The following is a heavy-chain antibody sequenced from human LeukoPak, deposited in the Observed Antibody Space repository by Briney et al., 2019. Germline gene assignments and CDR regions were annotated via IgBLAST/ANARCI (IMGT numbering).Heavy chain of an antibody. J-gene: IGHJ3*02. Sequence: GASVKVSCKASGYTFTSYYMHWVRQAPGQGLEWMGWINPNSGGTNYAQKFQGRVTMTRDTSISTAYMELSRLRSDDTAVYYCARERSMYYYDSSGYPHDAFDIWGQGTMVTVSS. CDR3: ARERSMYYYDSSGYPHDAFDI. D-gene: IGHD3-22*01. V-gene: IGHV1-2*02. CDR2: INPNSGGT. CDR1: GYTFTSYY.